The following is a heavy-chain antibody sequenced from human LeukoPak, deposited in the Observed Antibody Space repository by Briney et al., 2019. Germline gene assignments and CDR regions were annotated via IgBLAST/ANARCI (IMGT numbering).Heavy chain of an antibody. J-gene: IGHJ4*02. CDR1: GYTFTSYG. Sequence: ASVKVSCKASGYTFTSYGFSWVRQAPGQGLEWMGWISAYNGNTNCAQKLQGRVTMTTDTSTSTAYMELRSLRSDDTAVYYCARTYYYDSSGYYYLDLDYWGQGILVTVSS. CDR3: ARTYYYDSSGYYYLDLDY. CDR2: ISAYNGNT. D-gene: IGHD3-22*01. V-gene: IGHV1-18*01.